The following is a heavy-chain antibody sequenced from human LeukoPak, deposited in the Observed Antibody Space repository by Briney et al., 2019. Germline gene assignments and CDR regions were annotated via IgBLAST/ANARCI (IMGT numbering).Heavy chain of an antibody. J-gene: IGHJ4*02. CDR1: GYTFTGYY. CDR3: ARDLGPCSSTSCPQDY. D-gene: IGHD2-2*01. V-gene: IGHV1-2*02. CDR2: INPNSGGT. Sequence: VVSVKVSCKASGYTFTGYYMHRVRQAPGQGLEWMGWINPNSGGTNYAQKFQGRVTMTRDTSISTAYMELSRLRSDDTAVYYCARDLGPCSSTSCPQDYWGQGTLVTVSS.